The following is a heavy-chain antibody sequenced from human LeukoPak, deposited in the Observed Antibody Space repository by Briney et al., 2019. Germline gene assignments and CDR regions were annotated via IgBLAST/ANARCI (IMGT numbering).Heavy chain of an antibody. J-gene: IGHJ3*02. Sequence: GGSLRLSCAVSGFTFSSYNMNWVRQAPGKGLEWVSYISSTSSTIYYADSVEGRFTISRDNAKNSLYLQMNSLRAEDTALYYCARAIVGPTRLGGFDIWGQGTMVTVSS. CDR2: ISSTSSTI. D-gene: IGHD1-26*01. CDR1: GFTFSSYN. CDR3: ARAIVGPTRLGGFDI. V-gene: IGHV3-48*04.